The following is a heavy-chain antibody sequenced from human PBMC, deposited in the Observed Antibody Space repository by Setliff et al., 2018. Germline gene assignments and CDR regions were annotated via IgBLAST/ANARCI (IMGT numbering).Heavy chain of an antibody. Sequence: SETLSLTCTVSGGSINSYYWSWIRQPPGKGLEWIGYISYNGSTNYNPSLKSRVTISEYMSKNQFSLKVSSVTASDTAIYYCALCSSWFKDFQHWGQGTLVTVSS. D-gene: IGHD6-13*01. CDR2: ISYNGST. CDR1: GGSINSYY. CDR3: ALCSSWFKDFQH. J-gene: IGHJ1*01. V-gene: IGHV4-59*01.